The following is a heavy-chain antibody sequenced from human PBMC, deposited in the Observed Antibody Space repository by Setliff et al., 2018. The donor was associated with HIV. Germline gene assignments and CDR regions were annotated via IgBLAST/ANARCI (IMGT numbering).Heavy chain of an antibody. V-gene: IGHV3-74*01. J-gene: IGHJ4*02. CDR1: GFTFKNYW. CDR2: INTDGSSS. Sequence: GGSLRLSCAASGFTFKNYWMHWVRQLPGKGLVWVSRINTDGSSSDYADSVKGRFTISRDNAKDTLYLQMNSLRADDTALYYCARGKIVVVPAAMRPFDYWGQGTLVTVSS. CDR3: ARGKIVVVPAAMRPFDY. D-gene: IGHD2-2*01.